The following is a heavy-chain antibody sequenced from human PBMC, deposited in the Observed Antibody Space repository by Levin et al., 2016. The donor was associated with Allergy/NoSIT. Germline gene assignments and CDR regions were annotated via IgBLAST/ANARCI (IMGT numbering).Heavy chain of an antibody. D-gene: IGHD5/OR15-5a*01. CDR2: MHKSGDT. J-gene: IGHJ4*02. V-gene: IGHV4-59*01. CDR1: GGSIDSYY. Sequence: SETLSLTCTVSGGSIDSYYWTWIRQSPGKGLEWIGYMHKSGDTDFNPSLGSRVTISADTSKNQFSLSLRSVSAADTAVYYCAGAADHWVVYDYWVQGILVTVSS. CDR3: AGAADHWVVYDY.